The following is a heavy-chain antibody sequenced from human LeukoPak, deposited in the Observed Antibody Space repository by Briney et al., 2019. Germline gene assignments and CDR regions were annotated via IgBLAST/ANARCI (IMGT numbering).Heavy chain of an antibody. D-gene: IGHD3-22*01. J-gene: IGHJ4*02. V-gene: IGHV3-23*01. CDR2: ISGSGGDT. Sequence: GGSLRLSCAASGFTFSSYAMNWVRQAPGKGLEWVSTISGSGGDTYYADSVKGRFTISRDNSKNTLYLQMNSLRVEDTAVYYCAKIARRATYSYDSSGSPFDYWGQGTLVTVSS. CDR1: GFTFSSYA. CDR3: AKIARRATYSYDSSGSPFDY.